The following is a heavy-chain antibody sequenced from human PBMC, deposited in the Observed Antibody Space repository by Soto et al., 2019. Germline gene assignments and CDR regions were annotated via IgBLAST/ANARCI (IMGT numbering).Heavy chain of an antibody. Sequence: ASVKVSCKASGYTFTSYYMHWVRQAPVQGLEWMGIINPSGGSTSYAQKFQGRVTMTRDTSTSTVYMELSSLRSEDTAVYYCARADCSSTSCYSTFYYYYYGMDVWGQGTTVTVSS. CDR1: GYTFTSYY. CDR2: INPSGGST. CDR3: ARADCSSTSCYSTFYYYYYGMDV. D-gene: IGHD2-2*01. V-gene: IGHV1-46*01. J-gene: IGHJ6*02.